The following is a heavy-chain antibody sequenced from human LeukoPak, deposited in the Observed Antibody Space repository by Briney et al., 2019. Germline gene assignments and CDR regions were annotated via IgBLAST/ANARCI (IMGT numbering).Heavy chain of an antibody. D-gene: IGHD6-19*01. J-gene: IGHJ4*02. Sequence: SVKVSCKASGGTFSSYAISWVRQAPGQGLEWMGGIIPIFGTANYAQKFQGRVTITADESTSTAYMELSSLRSEDTAVYYCTRDSGYSSGWYKSGNFDYWGQGTLVTVSS. CDR1: GGTFSSYA. V-gene: IGHV1-69*13. CDR2: IIPIFGTA. CDR3: TRDSGYSSGWYKSGNFDY.